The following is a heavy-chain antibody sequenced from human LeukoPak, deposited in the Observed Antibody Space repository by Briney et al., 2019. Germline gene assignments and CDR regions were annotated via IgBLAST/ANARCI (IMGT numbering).Heavy chain of an antibody. CDR2: IYASGGA. Sequence: PGGSMRLSCVASGFDLNDNFMLWIRQAPGQGLEWISIIYASGGAFHSESVKGRFSAFRDTSKNTIFLQMNNLRAADTAMYYCVRRHDYWGQGTLVTVSS. CDR3: VRRHDY. V-gene: IGHV3-53*01. CDR1: GFDLNDNF. J-gene: IGHJ4*02.